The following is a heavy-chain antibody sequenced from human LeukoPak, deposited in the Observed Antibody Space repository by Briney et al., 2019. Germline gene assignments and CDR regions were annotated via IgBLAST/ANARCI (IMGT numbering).Heavy chain of an antibody. CDR3: ARGDYGGNDY. Sequence: PSETLPLTCAVYGGSFSGYYWSWIRQPPGKGLEWIGEINHSGSTNYNPSLKSRVTISVDTSKNQFSLKLSSVTAADTAVYYCARGDYGGNDYWGQGTLVTVSS. D-gene: IGHD4-17*01. V-gene: IGHV4-34*01. J-gene: IGHJ4*02. CDR1: GGSFSGYY. CDR2: INHSGST.